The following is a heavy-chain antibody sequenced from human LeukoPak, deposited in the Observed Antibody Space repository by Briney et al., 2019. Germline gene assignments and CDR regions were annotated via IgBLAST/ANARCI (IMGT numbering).Heavy chain of an antibody. V-gene: IGHV4-30-2*05. CDR3: ARGGYCSSTSCPKYNWFDP. J-gene: IGHJ5*02. D-gene: IGHD2-2*01. Sequence: SETLSLTCTVSGGSISSGGYYWGWVRQPPGKGLEWVGYIYHSGSTYYNPSLKSRVTISVDTSKNQFSLKLSSVTAADTAVYYCARGGYCSSTSCPKYNWFDPWGQGTLVTVSS. CDR1: GGSISSGGYY. CDR2: IYHSGST.